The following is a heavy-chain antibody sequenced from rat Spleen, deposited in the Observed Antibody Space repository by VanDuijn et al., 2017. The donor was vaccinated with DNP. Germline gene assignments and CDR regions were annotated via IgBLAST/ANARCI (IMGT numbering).Heavy chain of an antibody. D-gene: IGHD1-2*01. Sequence: EVQLVESGGGLVQPGWSLKLSCAASGFTFSDYYMAWVRQAPTKGLEWVASISTSGGNTYYRDSVKGRFTISRDNAKSTLYLQMDSLRSEDTATYYCATHNYYSSYAYYFDYWGQGVMVTVSS. V-gene: IGHV5-25*01. CDR1: GFTFSDYY. CDR3: ATHNYYSSYAYYFDY. CDR2: ISTSGGNT. J-gene: IGHJ2*01.